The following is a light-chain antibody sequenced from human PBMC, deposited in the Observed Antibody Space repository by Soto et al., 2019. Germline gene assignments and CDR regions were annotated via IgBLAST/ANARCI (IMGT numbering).Light chain of an antibody. Sequence: DIQMTQSPSSLSASVGDRVTITCQASQDVRKYLSWYQQKARKAPKLLIYDAYNLETGVPSRFSGSGSGTDFTFTISSLQPEDIATYYCQQRHNLPPPFGPGTKVDIK. CDR2: DAY. V-gene: IGKV1-33*01. CDR1: QDVRKY. CDR3: QQRHNLPPP. J-gene: IGKJ3*01.